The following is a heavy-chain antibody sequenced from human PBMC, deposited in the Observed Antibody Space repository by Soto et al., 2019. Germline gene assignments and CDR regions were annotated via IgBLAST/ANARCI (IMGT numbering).Heavy chain of an antibody. V-gene: IGHV3-43*01. D-gene: IGHD6-13*01. CDR2: ISWDGGST. CDR1: GFTFDDYT. CDR3: AKDAGYSSSWYLPYYYCGMDV. Sequence: GGSLRLSCAASGFTFDDYTMHWVRQAPGKGLEWVSLISWDGGSTYYADSVKGRFTISRDNSKNSLYLQMNSLRTEDTALYYCAKDAGYSSSWYLPYYYCGMDVWGQGTTVTVSS. J-gene: IGHJ6*02.